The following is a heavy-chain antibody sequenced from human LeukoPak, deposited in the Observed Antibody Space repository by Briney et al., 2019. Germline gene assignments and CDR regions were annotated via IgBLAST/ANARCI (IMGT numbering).Heavy chain of an antibody. Sequence: PSETLSLTCTVSGYSISSGYYWGWIRQPPGEGLEWIGSIYYSGSTYYNPSLKSRVTISVDTSKNQFSLKLSSVTAADTAVYYCARRLGRKFGERFYYYHYMDVWGKGTTVTISS. CDR1: GYSISSGYY. CDR2: IYYSGST. J-gene: IGHJ6*03. CDR3: ARRLGRKFGERFYYYHYMDV. V-gene: IGHV4-38-2*02. D-gene: IGHD3-10*01.